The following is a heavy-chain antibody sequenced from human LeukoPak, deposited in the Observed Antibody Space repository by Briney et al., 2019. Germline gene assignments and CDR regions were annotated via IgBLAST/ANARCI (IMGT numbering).Heavy chain of an antibody. CDR3: ARDHPPPYYYGSGSSRGDFDY. Sequence: PSETLSLTCTISGGSISSSSYYWGWIRQPPGKGLEWIGSIYYSGSTYYNPSLKSRVTISVDTSKNQFSLKLSSVTAAGTAVYYCARDHPPPYYYGSGSSRGDFDYWGQGTLVTVSS. D-gene: IGHD3-10*01. V-gene: IGHV4-39*07. J-gene: IGHJ4*02. CDR1: GGSISSSSYY. CDR2: IYYSGST.